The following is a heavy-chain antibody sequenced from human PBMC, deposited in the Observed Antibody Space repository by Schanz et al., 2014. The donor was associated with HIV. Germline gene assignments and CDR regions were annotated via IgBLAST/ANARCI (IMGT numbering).Heavy chain of an antibody. V-gene: IGHV1-18*01. CDR1: GYTFISYG. CDR3: AREKTTLNWFDP. J-gene: IGHJ5*02. CDR2: ISVYNGNT. D-gene: IGHD4-4*01. Sequence: QVQLVQSGTEVKKPGASVKVSCKASGYTFISYGISWVRQAPGQGLEWMGWISVYNGNTDYAQKLQGRVTMTTDTSTRTAYMELRSLRSDDTAVYYCAREKTTLNWFDPWGQGTLVTVSS.